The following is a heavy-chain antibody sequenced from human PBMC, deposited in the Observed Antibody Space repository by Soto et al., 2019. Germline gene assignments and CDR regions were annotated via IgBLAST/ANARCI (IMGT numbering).Heavy chain of an antibody. Sequence: ASVKVSFKASGFDFTDHYIHWVRQAPGQGLEWRGIISPDGGSTRYSQKFQARIIMTRDTSTSTVYMELSSLRSEDTAIYYCAGAPRGGVIIVVTWAQIDYWGQGTQVTVSS. CDR3: AGAPRGGVIIVVTWAQIDY. CDR1: GFDFTDHY. CDR2: ISPDGGST. J-gene: IGHJ4*02. D-gene: IGHD3-10*01. V-gene: IGHV1-46*01.